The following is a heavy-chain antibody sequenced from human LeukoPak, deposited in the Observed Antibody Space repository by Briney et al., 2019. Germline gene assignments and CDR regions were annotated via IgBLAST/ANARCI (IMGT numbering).Heavy chain of an antibody. J-gene: IGHJ4*02. V-gene: IGHV4-59*08. D-gene: IGHD2-15*01. CDR3: ARYCTVGSCLDY. Sequence: SETLSLTCTVSGGPISSYHWSWIRQPPGKGLEGIGYISNSWGTNYNPSLKSRVTISEDTSKNHFSLKMSSVTAADTAVYYCARYCTVGSCLDYWGQGTLVTVSS. CDR1: GGPISSYH. CDR2: ISNSWGT.